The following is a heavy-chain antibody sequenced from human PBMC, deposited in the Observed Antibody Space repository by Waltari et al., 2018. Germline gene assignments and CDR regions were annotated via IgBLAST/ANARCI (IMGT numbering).Heavy chain of an antibody. J-gene: IGHJ5*02. Sequence: QVQLVQSGAEVKKPGASVTVSCKAYGYTFNSYDINWVRPATGQGLEWMGWMNPNSGNTGYAQKFQGRVTMTRNTSISTAYMELSSLRSEDTAVYYCARANGDYEGNWFDPWGQGTLVTVSS. CDR3: ARANGDYEGNWFDP. CDR1: GYTFNSYD. CDR2: MNPNSGNT. V-gene: IGHV1-8*01. D-gene: IGHD4-17*01.